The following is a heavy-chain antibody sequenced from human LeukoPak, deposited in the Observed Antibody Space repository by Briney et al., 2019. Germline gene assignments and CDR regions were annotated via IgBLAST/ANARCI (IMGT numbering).Heavy chain of an antibody. Sequence: GGSLRLSCAASGFTFSNYWMHWVRQAPGKGLVWVSRINSDGSSTTYADSVKGRFTVSRDNAKNTLYLQMNSLRAEDTAVYYCAREGRYCSSTSCPYYFDYWGQGTLVTVSS. J-gene: IGHJ4*02. CDR2: INSDGSST. V-gene: IGHV3-74*01. CDR3: AREGRYCSSTSCPYYFDY. D-gene: IGHD2-2*01. CDR1: GFTFSNYW.